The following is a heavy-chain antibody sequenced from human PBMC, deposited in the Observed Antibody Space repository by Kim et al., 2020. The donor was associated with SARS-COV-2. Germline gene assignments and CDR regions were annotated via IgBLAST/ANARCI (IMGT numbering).Heavy chain of an antibody. CDR2: GGT. J-gene: IGHJ3*02. V-gene: IGHV4-30-2*01. CDR3: ARGDDAFDI. Sequence: GGTYSSPSLKSRVTISVDRSKNQFSLKLSSVTAADTAVYYCARGDDAFDIWGQGTMVTVSS.